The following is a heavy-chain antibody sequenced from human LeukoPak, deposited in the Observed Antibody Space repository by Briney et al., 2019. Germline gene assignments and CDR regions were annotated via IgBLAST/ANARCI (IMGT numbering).Heavy chain of an antibody. V-gene: IGHV3-30*04. CDR3: ARVYSYDDAFDI. D-gene: IGHD5-18*01. CDR1: GFTFSSYA. Sequence: GGSLRLSCAASGFTFSSYAMHWGRQAPGKGLEWVAVISYDGSNKYYADSVKGRFTISRDNSKNTLYLQMNSLRAEDTAVYYCARVYSYDDAFDIWGQGTMVTVSS. J-gene: IGHJ3*02. CDR2: ISYDGSNK.